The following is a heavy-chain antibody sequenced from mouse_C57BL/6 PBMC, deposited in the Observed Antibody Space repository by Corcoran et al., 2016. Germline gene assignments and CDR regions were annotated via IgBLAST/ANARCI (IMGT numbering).Heavy chain of an antibody. Sequence: EVQLQQSGPELVKPGASVKIPCKASGYTFTDYNMDWVKHSHGKSLEWIGDINPNNGGTIYNQKFKGKATLTVDKSSSTAYMELRSLTSEDTAGYYCARETRWYFDVWGTGTTVTVSS. CDR2: INPNNGGT. CDR1: GYTFTDYN. D-gene: IGHD3-1*01. CDR3: ARETRWYFDV. J-gene: IGHJ1*03. V-gene: IGHV1-18*01.